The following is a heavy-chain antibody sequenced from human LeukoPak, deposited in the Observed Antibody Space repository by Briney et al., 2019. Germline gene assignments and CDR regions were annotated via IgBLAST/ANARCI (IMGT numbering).Heavy chain of an antibody. J-gene: IGHJ6*04. CDR1: GFTFSSYC. CDR3: ARCRAGYSGYDFDLSTYYYYYYGMDV. V-gene: IGHV3-7*03. CDR2: IKQDGSDK. Sequence: GGSLRLSCAASGFTFSSYCMSWVRQAPGKGLEWVANIKQDGSDKYYADSVKGRFTISRDNAKNSLYLQMNSLRAEDTAVYYCARCRAGYSGYDFDLSTYYYYYYGMDVWGKGTTVTVSS. D-gene: IGHD5-12*01.